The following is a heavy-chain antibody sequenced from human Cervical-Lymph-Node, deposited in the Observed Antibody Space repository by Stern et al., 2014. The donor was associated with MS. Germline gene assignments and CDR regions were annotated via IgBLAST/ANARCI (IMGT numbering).Heavy chain of an antibody. D-gene: IGHD2/OR15-2a*01. Sequence: QVQLQESGPGLVKPSGTLSLTCAVSGGSVSSTNWWSWVRQSPGKGLEWIGNIYHRGPSTYRPSLRSRVSISLDNSKNHLSLHLTSVTAADTAVYYCARERQQYCNSEGCSYWYFDLWGRGTLVTVSS. CDR2: IYHRGPS. CDR1: GGSVSSTNW. V-gene: IGHV4-4*02. J-gene: IGHJ2*01. CDR3: ARERQQYCNSEGCSYWYFDL.